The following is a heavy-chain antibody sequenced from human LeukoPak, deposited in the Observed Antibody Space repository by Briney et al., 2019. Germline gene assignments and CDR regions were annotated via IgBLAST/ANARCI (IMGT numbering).Heavy chain of an antibody. D-gene: IGHD5-18*01. CDR2: MSDSVTS. Sequence: SETLSLTCTVSGGSFSSHYWGWIRQSPGKGPEWIAYMFDSVTSKDNMSDSVTSKDNPSLKSRLTLSADTSKNQFSLRLSYVTAADTAVYYCATIKRGYPFGYFDFWGQGILVTVSS. J-gene: IGHJ4*02. CDR3: ATIKRGYPFGYFDF. CDR1: GGSFSSHY. V-gene: IGHV4-59*11.